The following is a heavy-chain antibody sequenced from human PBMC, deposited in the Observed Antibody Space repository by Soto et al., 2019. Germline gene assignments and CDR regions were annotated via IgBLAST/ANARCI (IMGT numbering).Heavy chain of an antibody. J-gene: IGHJ4*02. CDR3: AGGGRNWNYDHDY. D-gene: IGHD1-7*01. V-gene: IGHV1-69*02. CDR2: IIPILGIA. CDR1: GGTFSSYT. Sequence: QVQLVQSGAEVKKPGSSVKVSCKASGGTFSSYTISWVRQAPGQGLEWMGRIIPILGIANYAQKFQGRVTITADKSTSTAYMELSSLRSEDTAVYYCAGGGRNWNYDHDYWGQGTLVTVSS.